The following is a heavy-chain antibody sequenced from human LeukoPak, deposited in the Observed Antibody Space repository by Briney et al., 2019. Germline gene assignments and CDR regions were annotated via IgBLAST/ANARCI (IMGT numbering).Heavy chain of an antibody. Sequence: KTSETLSLTCSVSGGSISSSSYFWGWIRQPPGKGLEWIASVHYSGSTYYNPSLKGRLTISVDTSKNQFSLELSSVTAADTALYFCARQLYVSGSYYAPMDVWGKGTTVTISS. CDR2: VHYSGST. D-gene: IGHD3-10*01. CDR1: GGSISSSSYF. J-gene: IGHJ6*03. CDR3: ARQLYVSGSYYAPMDV. V-gene: IGHV4-39*01.